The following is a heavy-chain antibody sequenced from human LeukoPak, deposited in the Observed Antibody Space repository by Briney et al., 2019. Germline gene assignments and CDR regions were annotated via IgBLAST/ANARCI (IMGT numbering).Heavy chain of an antibody. D-gene: IGHD2-8*01. Sequence: ETLSLTCTVSGGSISSYYWSWIRQPPGKGLEWIGYIYYSGSTNYNPSLKSRVTISVDTSKNQFSLKLSSVTAADTAVYYCARLMVAGYGMDVWGQGTTVTVSS. CDR1: GGSISSYY. CDR2: IYYSGST. J-gene: IGHJ6*02. V-gene: IGHV4-59*08. CDR3: ARLMVAGYGMDV.